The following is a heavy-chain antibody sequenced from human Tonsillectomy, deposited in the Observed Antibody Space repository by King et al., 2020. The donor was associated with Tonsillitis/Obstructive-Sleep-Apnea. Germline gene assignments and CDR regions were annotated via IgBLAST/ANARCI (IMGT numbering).Heavy chain of an antibody. J-gene: IGHJ3*02. CDR3: ARREFVVPAYGDAFDI. D-gene: IGHD2-2*01. CDR2: IYYSGSI. V-gene: IGHV4-39*01. CDR1: GGSISSSSYY. Sequence: QLQESGPGLVKPSETLSLTCTVSGGSISSSSYYWGWIRQPPGKGLEWIGSIYYSGSIYYNPSLKSRVTISVDTSKNQFSLKLSSVTAADTAVYYCARREFVVPAYGDAFDIWGQGTMVTVSS.